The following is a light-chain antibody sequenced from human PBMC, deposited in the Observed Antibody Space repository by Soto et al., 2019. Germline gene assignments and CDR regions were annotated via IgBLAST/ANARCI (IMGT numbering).Light chain of an antibody. CDR2: DVS. V-gene: IGLV2-11*01. Sequence: QSALTQPRSVSGSPGQSVTISCTGTSSDVGGYNYVSWYQHHPGKAPKLMIYDVSKRPSGVPDRFSGSKSGNTASLTISGLQAEDEADYYCCSYAGSYSYVFGTWTKLTVL. CDR3: CSYAGSYSYV. J-gene: IGLJ1*01. CDR1: SSDVGGYNY.